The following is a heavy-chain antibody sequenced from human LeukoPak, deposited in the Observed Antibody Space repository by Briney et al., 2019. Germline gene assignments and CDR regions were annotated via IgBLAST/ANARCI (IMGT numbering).Heavy chain of an antibody. J-gene: IGHJ5*01. CDR2: ISAYNGNT. Sequence: GESLKISCKGSGYTFTSYGISWVRQAPGQGLEWMGWISAYNGNTNYAQKLQGRVTMTTDTSTSTAYMELRSLRSDDTAVYYCARAFYSSSWFDYWGQGTLVTVSS. CDR1: GYTFTSYG. V-gene: IGHV1-18*01. D-gene: IGHD6-13*01. CDR3: ARAFYSSSWFDY.